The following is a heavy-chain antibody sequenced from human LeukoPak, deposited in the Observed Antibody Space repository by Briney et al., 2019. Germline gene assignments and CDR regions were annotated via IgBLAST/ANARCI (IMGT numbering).Heavy chain of an antibody. CDR1: GYTFTGYY. J-gene: IGHJ6*02. V-gene: IGHV1-2*02. CDR3: AREATEDSSTPVWFYYYYYGMDV. Sequence: ASVKVSCKASGYTFTGYYMHWVRQAPGQGLEWMGWINPNSGGTNYAQKLQGRVTMTTDTSTSTAYMELRSLRSDDTAVYYCAREATEDSSTPVWFYYYYYGMDVWGQGTTVTVSS. D-gene: IGHD6-6*01. CDR2: INPNSGGT.